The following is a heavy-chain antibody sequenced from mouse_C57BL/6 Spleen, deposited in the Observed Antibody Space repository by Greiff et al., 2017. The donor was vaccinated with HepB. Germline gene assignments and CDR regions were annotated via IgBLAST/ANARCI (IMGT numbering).Heavy chain of an antibody. V-gene: IGHV2-2*01. CDR3: ARKVGLREYYYAMDY. D-gene: IGHD2-4*01. CDR2: IWSGGST. J-gene: IGHJ4*01. CDR1: GFSLTSYG. Sequence: QVQLKQSGPGLVQPSQSLSITCTVSGFSLTSYGVHWVRQSPGKGLEWLGVIWSGGSTDYNAAFISRLSISKDNSKSQVFLKMNSPQADDTAIYYWARKVGLREYYYAMDYWGQGTSVTVSS.